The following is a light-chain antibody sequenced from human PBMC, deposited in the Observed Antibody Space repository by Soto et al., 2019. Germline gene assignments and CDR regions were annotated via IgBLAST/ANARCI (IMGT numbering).Light chain of an antibody. CDR1: SGYSNYK. Sequence: QPVLTQPPSASASLGASVTLTCTLSSGYSNYKVDWYQQRPGKGPRFVMRVGTGGIVGSKGDGIPDRFSVLGSGLNRYLTIKNIQEEDESDYHCGADHGSGSNRWVFGGGTKLTVL. V-gene: IGLV9-49*01. CDR3: GADHGSGSNRWV. CDR2: VGTGGIVG. J-gene: IGLJ3*02.